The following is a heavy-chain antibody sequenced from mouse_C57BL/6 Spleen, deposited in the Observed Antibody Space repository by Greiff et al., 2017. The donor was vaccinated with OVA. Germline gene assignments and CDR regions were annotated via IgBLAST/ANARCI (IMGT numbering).Heavy chain of an antibody. CDR2: ISYDGSN. CDR3: ARGWYFDV. J-gene: IGHJ1*03. V-gene: IGHV3-6*01. Sequence: EVKVEESGPGLVKPSQSLSLTCSVTGYSITSGYYWNWIRQFPGNKLEWMGYISYDGSNNYNPSLKNRISITRDTSKNQFFLKLNSVTTEDTATYYCARGWYFDVWGTGTTVTVSS. CDR1: GYSITSGYY.